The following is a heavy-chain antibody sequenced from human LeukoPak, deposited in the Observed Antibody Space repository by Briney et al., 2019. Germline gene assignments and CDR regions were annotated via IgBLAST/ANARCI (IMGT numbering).Heavy chain of an antibody. CDR1: GYTFTGYY. V-gene: IGHV1-2*02. Sequence: ASVKVSCKASGYTFTGYYMHWVRQAPGQGLEWRGWINPNSGGTNYAQKFQGRVTMTRDTSISTAYMELSRLRSDDTAVYYCAVISGYDSYYFDYWGQGTLVTVSS. CDR3: AVISGYDSYYFDY. D-gene: IGHD5-12*01. J-gene: IGHJ4*02. CDR2: INPNSGGT.